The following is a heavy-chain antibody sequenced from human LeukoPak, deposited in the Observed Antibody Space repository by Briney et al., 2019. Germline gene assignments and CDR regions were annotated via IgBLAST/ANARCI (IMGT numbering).Heavy chain of an antibody. V-gene: IGHV3-30*18. Sequence: GGSLRLSCAASGFTFSSYGMHWVRQAPGKGLEWVAVISYDGSNKYYADSVKGRFTISSDNSKDTLYLQMNSLTAEDTAVYYCAKDDRQRPASYYFDYWGQGTLVTVSS. CDR2: ISYDGSNK. CDR1: GFTFSSYG. CDR3: AKDDRQRPASYYFDY. J-gene: IGHJ4*02. D-gene: IGHD6-25*01.